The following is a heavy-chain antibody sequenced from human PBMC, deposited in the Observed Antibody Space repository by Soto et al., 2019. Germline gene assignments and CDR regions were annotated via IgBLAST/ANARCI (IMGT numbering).Heavy chain of an antibody. J-gene: IGHJ4*02. Sequence: VQLVESGGGVVQPGRSLRLSCAASGFTFSSYAMHWVRQAPGKGLEWMAVISYDGSNKYYADSVKGRLTISRDNANNTLYLQMNSLRAEDTAVYYCGTERGRWLQLTGTIDYWGQGTLVTVSS. V-gene: IGHV3-30-3*01. CDR1: GFTFSSYA. CDR3: GTERGRWLQLTGTIDY. D-gene: IGHD5-12*01. CDR2: ISYDGSNK.